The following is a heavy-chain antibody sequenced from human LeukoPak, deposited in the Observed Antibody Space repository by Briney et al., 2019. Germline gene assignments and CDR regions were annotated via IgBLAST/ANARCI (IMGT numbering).Heavy chain of an antibody. CDR2: IYYSGTT. Sequence: SQTLSLTCTVSGGSISSGDYYWSWIRQPPGKGLEWIGYIYYSGTTYYNPSLKSRVTISIDTSKNQFSLKLSSVTAADTAVYYCARLVSSSLEWFDPWGQGTLVTVSS. D-gene: IGHD6-13*01. CDR3: ARLVSSSLEWFDP. J-gene: IGHJ5*02. V-gene: IGHV4-30-4*01. CDR1: GGSISSGDYY.